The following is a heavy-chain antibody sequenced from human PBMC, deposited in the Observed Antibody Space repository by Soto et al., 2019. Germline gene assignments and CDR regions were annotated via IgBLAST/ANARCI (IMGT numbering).Heavy chain of an antibody. V-gene: IGHV3-7*01. CDR1: GFTFSSYW. CDR2: IKQDGSEK. Sequence: EVQLVESGGGLVQPGGSLRLSCAASGFTFSSYWMSWVRQAPGKGLEWVANIKQDGSEKYYVDSMKGRFTISRDNAKNSLFVQMNSLRAEDTAVYYCVRVRCSGTSCRRGWYFDLWGRGTLVTVSS. CDR3: VRVRCSGTSCRRGWYFDL. J-gene: IGHJ2*01. D-gene: IGHD2-15*01.